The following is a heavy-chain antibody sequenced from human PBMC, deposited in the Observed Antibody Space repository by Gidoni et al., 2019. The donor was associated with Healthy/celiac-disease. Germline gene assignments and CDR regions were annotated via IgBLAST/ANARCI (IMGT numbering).Heavy chain of an antibody. J-gene: IGHJ1*01. V-gene: IGHV1-69*02. Sequence: QVQLVQSGAEVKKPGSSVKVSCTASGGTFSSYTISWVRQAPGQGLEWMGRIIPILGIANYAQKFQGRVTITADKSTSTAYMELSSLRSEDTAVYYCARTYDSSGYYYQGGYFQHWGQGTLVTVSS. CDR1: GGTFSSYT. D-gene: IGHD3-22*01. CDR2: IIPILGIA. CDR3: ARTYDSSGYYYQGGYFQH.